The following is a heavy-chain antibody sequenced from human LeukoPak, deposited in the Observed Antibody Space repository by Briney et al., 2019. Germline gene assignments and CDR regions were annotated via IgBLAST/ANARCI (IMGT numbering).Heavy chain of an antibody. V-gene: IGHV5-51*01. CDR3: GASPSATGAERYY. J-gene: IGHJ4*02. D-gene: IGHD3-9*01. CDR2: IYPPDSDA. CDR1: GYTFSTYW. Sequence: GESLKISCKGSGYTFSTYWIGWVRQMPGRGLEWMGVIYPPDSDAKYSPSFRGQVSISVDKSISTVYLQWSSLKASDGAMYYCGASPSATGAERYYWGQGTLVTVSS.